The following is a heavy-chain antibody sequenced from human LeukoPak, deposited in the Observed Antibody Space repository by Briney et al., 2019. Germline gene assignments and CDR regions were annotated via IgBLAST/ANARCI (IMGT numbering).Heavy chain of an antibody. CDR1: GYTFTAYY. CDR3: ARDGNYGGSPGLDY. J-gene: IGHJ4*02. D-gene: IGHD4-23*01. CDR2: INPNSGGT. Sequence: GASVKVSCKASGYTFTAYYIHWVRQAPGQGLEWMGWINPNSGGTNYAQKFQGRVTMTRDTSISTAYMELRSLRSDDTAVYYCARDGNYGGSPGLDYWGQGTLVTVSS. V-gene: IGHV1-2*02.